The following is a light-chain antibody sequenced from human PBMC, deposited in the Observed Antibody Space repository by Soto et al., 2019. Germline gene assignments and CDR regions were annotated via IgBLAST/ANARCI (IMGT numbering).Light chain of an antibody. V-gene: IGKV1-39*01. CDR1: QRVSTY. Sequence: DIQMTQSPSSLSASVGDRVTITCRASQRVSTYLNWYQQKPEKAPKLLIYAASSLQSGVPSRFSGSGSGTDFTLTISSLQPEDFATYYCQQSYSTPRTFGQ. J-gene: IGKJ2*01. CDR3: QQSYSTPRT. CDR2: AAS.